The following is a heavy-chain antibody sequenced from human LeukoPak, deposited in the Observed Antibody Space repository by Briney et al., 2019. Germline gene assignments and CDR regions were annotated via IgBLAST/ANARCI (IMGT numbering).Heavy chain of an antibody. CDR2: ISSSGSTI. CDR1: GFTFSDYY. D-gene: IGHD6-13*01. Sequence: GGSLRLSCAASGFTFSDYYMSWIRQAPGKELEWVSYISSSGSTIYYADSVKGRFTISRDNAKNSLYLQMNSLRAEDTAVYYCAREVLYSSSSLDVWGQGTLVTVSS. J-gene: IGHJ4*02. V-gene: IGHV3-11*01. CDR3: AREVLYSSSSLDV.